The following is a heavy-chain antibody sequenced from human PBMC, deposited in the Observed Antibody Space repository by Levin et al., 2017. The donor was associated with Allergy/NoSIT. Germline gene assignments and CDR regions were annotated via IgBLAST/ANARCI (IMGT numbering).Heavy chain of an antibody. V-gene: IGHV3-9*01. CDR2: ISWNSGSI. Sequence: AGGSLRLSCAASGFTFDDYAMHWVRQAPGKGLEWVSGISWNSGSIGYADSVKGRFTISRDNAKNSLYLQMNSLRAEDTALYYCAKALYPGIAAVDAFDSWGQGTMVTVSS. CDR1: GFTFDDYA. CDR3: AKALYPGIAAVDAFDS. J-gene: IGHJ3*02. D-gene: IGHD6-13*01.